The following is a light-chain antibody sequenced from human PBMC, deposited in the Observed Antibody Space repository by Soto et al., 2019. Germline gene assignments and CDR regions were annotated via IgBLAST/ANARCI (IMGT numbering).Light chain of an antibody. J-gene: IGKJ4*01. CDR1: QSVSSY. V-gene: IGKV3-11*01. CDR3: QQRSNWPQLT. Sequence: EIVLTQSPATLSLSPGERATLSCRASQSVSSYFAWYQQKPGQAPRLLIYDASNRATGIPARFSGSGSGTDFTLTISSLEPEDFSVYYCQQRSNWPQLTFGGGNKVEIK. CDR2: DAS.